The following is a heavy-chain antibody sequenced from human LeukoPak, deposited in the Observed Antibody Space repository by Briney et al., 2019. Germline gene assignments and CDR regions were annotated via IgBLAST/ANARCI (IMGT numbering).Heavy chain of an antibody. J-gene: IGHJ4*02. CDR2: INHSGST. CDR1: GGSFSGYY. V-gene: IGHV4-34*01. CDR3: ARGVGDYVWGSYRQYYFDY. Sequence: SDTLSLTCAVYGGSFSGYYWSWIRQPPGKGLEWIGEINHSGSTNYNPSLKSRVTISVDTSKNQFSLKLSSVTAADTAVYYCARGVGDYVWGSYRQYYFDYWGQGTLVTVSS. D-gene: IGHD3-16*02.